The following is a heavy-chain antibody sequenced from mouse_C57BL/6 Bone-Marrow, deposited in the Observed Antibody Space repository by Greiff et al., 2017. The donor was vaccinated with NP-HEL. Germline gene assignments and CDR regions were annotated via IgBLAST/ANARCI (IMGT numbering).Heavy chain of an antibody. CDR3: ARSELLRYGFAY. Sequence: EVKLVESGPELVKPGASVKMSCKASGYTFTDYNMHWVKQSHGKSLEWIGYINPNNGGTSYNQKFKGKATLTVNKSSSTAYMELRSLTSEDSAVYYCARSELLRYGFAYWGQGTLVTVSA. J-gene: IGHJ3*01. V-gene: IGHV1-22*01. CDR2: INPNNGGT. D-gene: IGHD1-1*01. CDR1: GYTFTDYN.